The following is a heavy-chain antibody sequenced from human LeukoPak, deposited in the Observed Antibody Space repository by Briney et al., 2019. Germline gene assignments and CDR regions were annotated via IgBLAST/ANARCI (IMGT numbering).Heavy chain of an antibody. CDR2: IYYSGST. CDR1: GGSISSYY. CDR3: ARGDYYNGGGRNWFDP. Sequence: SETLSLTCTVSGGSISSYYWSWIRQPPGKGLEWIGYIYYSGSTNYNPSLKSRVTISVDTSKSQFSLKLSSVTAADTAVYYCARGDYYNGGGRNWFDPWGQGTLVTVSS. V-gene: IGHV4-59*01. D-gene: IGHD3-16*01. J-gene: IGHJ5*02.